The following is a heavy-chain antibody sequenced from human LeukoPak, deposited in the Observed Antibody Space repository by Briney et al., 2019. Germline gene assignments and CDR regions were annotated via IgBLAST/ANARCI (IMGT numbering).Heavy chain of an antibody. CDR2: IYYNGIT. D-gene: IGHD3-10*01. CDR1: GGSISRSDHY. Sequence: SETLSLTCSVSGGSISRSDHYWSWIRQPPGKGLEWIGNIYYNGITYYNPSLKSRVAMSVDTSQNQFSLKLSSVTAADTAVYYCARPLMVRGVIDAFDIWGQGTMVTVSS. J-gene: IGHJ3*02. V-gene: IGHV4-30-4*01. CDR3: ARPLMVRGVIDAFDI.